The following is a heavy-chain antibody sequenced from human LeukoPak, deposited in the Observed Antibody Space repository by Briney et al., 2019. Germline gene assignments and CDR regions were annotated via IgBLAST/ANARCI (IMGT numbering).Heavy chain of an antibody. CDR2: LYHTGST. CDR3: ARIRAQQPFYYYMDF. V-gene: IGHV4-38-2*02. J-gene: IGHJ6*03. CDR1: GYSISSAYY. Sequence: SQTLSLTCTVSGYSISSAYYWGWIRQPPGKGLEWIGSLYHTGSTYYNPSLKRRVTILLDMARSRFSLELTSLTAADTAVYYCARIRAQQPFYYYMDFWGKGTAVTV. D-gene: IGHD6-13*01.